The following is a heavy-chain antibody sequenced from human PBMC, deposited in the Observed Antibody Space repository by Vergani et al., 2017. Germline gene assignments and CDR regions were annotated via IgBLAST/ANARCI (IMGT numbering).Heavy chain of an antibody. CDR3: ARDPIVRGAPAPLGD. V-gene: IGHV7-4-1*02. D-gene: IGHD3-10*01. CDR1: GYTFTSYD. CDR2: INTNTGNP. J-gene: IGHJ4*02. Sequence: QVQLVQSGAEVKKPGASVKVSCKASGYTFTSYDINWVRQAPGQGLEWMGWINTNTGNPTYAQGFTGRFVFSLDTSVSTAYLQISSLKAEDTAVYYCARDPIVRGAPAPLGDWGQGTLVTVSS.